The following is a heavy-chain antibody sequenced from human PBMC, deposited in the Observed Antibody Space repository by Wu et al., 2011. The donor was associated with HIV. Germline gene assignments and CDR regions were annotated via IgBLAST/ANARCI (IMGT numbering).Heavy chain of an antibody. CDR1: GYTFTDYY. CDR3: ASLQQIVPDYEDTSGLAAFDV. CDR2: VNPEDGDT. V-gene: IGHV1-69-2*01. J-gene: IGHJ3*01. Sequence: VQLVQSGAEVKKPGTAVKVSCKVSGYTFTDYYMHWVQQAPGGGLEWMGLVNPEDGDTLYAEKFQGRVTITADTSTDTAHMELTTLRSEDTATYFCASLQQIVPDYEDTSGLAAFDVWGQGTLVTVSS. D-gene: IGHD3-22*01.